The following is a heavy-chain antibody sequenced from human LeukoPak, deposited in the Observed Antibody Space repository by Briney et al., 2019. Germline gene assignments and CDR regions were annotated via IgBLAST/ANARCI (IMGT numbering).Heavy chain of an antibody. J-gene: IGHJ4*02. V-gene: IGHV4-4*02. D-gene: IGHD4-17*01. CDR3: ARNGDRHIDY. CDR2: IYHSGST. Sequence: SGTLSLTCAVSGDSISSTNWWSWVRQPPGKGLEWIGEIYHSGSTNYNPSLKSRVTISLDTSKNQLSLKLSSVTAADTAVYYCARNGDRHIDYWGQGTLVTVSS. CDR1: GDSISSTNW.